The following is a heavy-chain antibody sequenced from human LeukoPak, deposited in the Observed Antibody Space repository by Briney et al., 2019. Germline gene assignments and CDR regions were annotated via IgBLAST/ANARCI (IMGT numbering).Heavy chain of an antibody. CDR2: ITGGGTNT. D-gene: IGHD2-15*01. J-gene: IGHJ4*02. CDR3: AKGTLESCSGSRCYPFDY. Sequence: GGSLRLSCVASRFTFSTYAMAWVRQAPGKKLECVAVITGGGTNTYHADSVKGRFTISRDTSKNTLSLQMNSLGVEDTAKYYCAKGTLESCSGSRCYPFDYWGRGTLVTVSS. CDR1: RFTFSTYA. V-gene: IGHV3-23*01.